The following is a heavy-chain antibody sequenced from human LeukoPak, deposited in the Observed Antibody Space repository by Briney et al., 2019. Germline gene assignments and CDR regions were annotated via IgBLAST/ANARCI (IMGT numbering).Heavy chain of an antibody. CDR1: GFTFISYA. CDR2: ISGSGGST. J-gene: IGHJ4*02. V-gene: IGHV3-23*01. Sequence: PGGSLRLSCAASGFTFISYAMSWVRQAPGKGLEWVSAISGSGGSTYYADSVKGRFTISRDNSKNTLYLQMNSLRAEDTAVYYCAKRTDFWSGFTPFDYWGQGTLVTVSS. CDR3: AKRTDFWSGFTPFDY. D-gene: IGHD3-3*01.